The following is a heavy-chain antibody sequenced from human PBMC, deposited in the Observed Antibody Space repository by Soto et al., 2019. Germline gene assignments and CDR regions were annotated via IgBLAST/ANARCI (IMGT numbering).Heavy chain of an antibody. Sequence: ASGGILRRYAMLVGRQGPGKGVGGGSAIRGGGGSTYYADSVKGRFTISRDNSKNTLYLQMNSLRAEDTAVYYCATDIVLMFYSIMSTHDAFAIRGQGTIVTGS. D-gene: IGHD2-8*01. J-gene: IGHJ3*02. CDR3: ATDIVLMFYSIMSTHDAFAI. V-gene: IGHV3-23*01. CDR1: GGILRRYA. CDR2: IRGGGGST.